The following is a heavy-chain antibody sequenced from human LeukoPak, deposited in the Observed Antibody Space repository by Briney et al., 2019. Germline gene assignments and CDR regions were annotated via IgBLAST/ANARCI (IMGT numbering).Heavy chain of an antibody. CDR2: INWNGGST. J-gene: IGHJ4*02. CDR1: GFTFDDYG. V-gene: IGHV3-20*01. D-gene: IGHD1-7*01. Sequence: GGSLRLSCAASGFTFDDYGMSWVRQAPGKGLGGVSGINWNGGSTGYADSVKGRFTISRDNAKNSLYLQMNSLRAEDTALYHCARGSNWNYYYFDYWGQGALVTVSS. CDR3: ARGSNWNYYYFDY.